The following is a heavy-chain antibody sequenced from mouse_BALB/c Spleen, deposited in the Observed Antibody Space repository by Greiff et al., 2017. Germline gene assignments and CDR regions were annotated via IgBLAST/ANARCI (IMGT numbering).Heavy chain of an antibody. D-gene: IGHD2-4*01. CDR2: INPSNGGT. Sequence: QVQLKESGAELVKPGASVKLSCKASGYTFTSYYMYWVKQRPGQGLEWIGEINPSNGGTNFNEKFKSKATLTEDKSSSTAYMQLSSLTSEDSAVYYCTRGSTMITTDGSWFAYWGQGTLVTVSA. J-gene: IGHJ3*01. V-gene: IGHV1S81*02. CDR1: GYTFTSYY. CDR3: TRGSTMITTDGSWFAY.